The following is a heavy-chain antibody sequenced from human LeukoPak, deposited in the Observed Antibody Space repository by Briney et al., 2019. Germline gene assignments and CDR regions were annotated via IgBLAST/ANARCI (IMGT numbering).Heavy chain of an antibody. Sequence: PGGSLRLSCAASGFTFSSYSMNWVRQAPGKGLEWVSSISSSSSYIYYADSVKGRFTISRDNAKNSLYLQMNSLRAEDTAVYYCARATRYSSGWSKLCQADYWGQGTLVTVSS. CDR2: ISSSSSYI. CDR1: GFTFSSYS. J-gene: IGHJ4*02. D-gene: IGHD6-19*01. CDR3: ARATRYSSGWSKLCQADY. V-gene: IGHV3-21*01.